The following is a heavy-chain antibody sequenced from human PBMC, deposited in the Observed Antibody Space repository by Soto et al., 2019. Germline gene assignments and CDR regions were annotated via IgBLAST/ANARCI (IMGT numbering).Heavy chain of an antibody. CDR1: GYTFANYH. J-gene: IGHJ6*02. CDR2: ISTYNGDT. V-gene: IGHV1-18*04. CDR3: AREGVAPYYYYGMDV. Sequence: ASVKVSCKASGYTFANYHMHWVRQAPGQGLEWMGWISTYNGDTNYAQTFQGRVTMTTDTSTSTVYIELRSLRSDDTAVYYCAREGVAPYYYYGMDVWGQGTPVTVSS. D-gene: IGHD5-12*01.